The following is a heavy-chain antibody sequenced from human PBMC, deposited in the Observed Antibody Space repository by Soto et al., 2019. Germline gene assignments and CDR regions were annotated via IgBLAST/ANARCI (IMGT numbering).Heavy chain of an antibody. D-gene: IGHD2-2*01. J-gene: IGHJ6*02. CDR1: GGTFSSYA. CDR3: ARKVPSTSVYYYGMDV. CDR2: INPIFGTA. Sequence: QVQLVQSGAEVKKPGSSVKVSCKASGGTFSSYAISWVRQAPGQGLEWMGGINPIFGTANNAQKFQGRVTITADESTSTAYRGLSSLRSEDTAVYYCARKVPSTSVYYYGMDVWGQGTTVTVTS. V-gene: IGHV1-69*01.